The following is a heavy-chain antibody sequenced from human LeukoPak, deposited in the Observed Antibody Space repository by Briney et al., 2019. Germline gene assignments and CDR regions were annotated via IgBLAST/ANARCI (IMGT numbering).Heavy chain of an antibody. CDR1: GFTFTSYT. Sequence: GGSLRLSCAASGFTFTSYTMNLVRQAPGKGLEWLAYIRPSDGEIFYSDSVKGRFTISSDNAKNSLYLQMNSLRDEDTAVYICVRDHDFAFDSWGQGTLVTVSS. D-gene: IGHD2-21*02. CDR2: IRPSDGEI. V-gene: IGHV3-48*02. CDR3: VRDHDFAFDS. J-gene: IGHJ4*02.